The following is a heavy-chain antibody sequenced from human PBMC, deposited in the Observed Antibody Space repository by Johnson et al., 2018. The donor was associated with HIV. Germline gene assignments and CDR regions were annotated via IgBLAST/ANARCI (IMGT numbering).Heavy chain of an antibody. J-gene: IGHJ3*02. CDR1: GFTFSSYA. V-gene: IGHV3-30*04. Sequence: QVQLVESGGGVVQPGRSLRLSCAASGFTFSSYAMHWVRQAPGKGLEWVAVISYDGSNKYYADSVKGRFTISRDHSKNTLYLQMNSLRAEDTDVYYCAREDDYSNYGSAFDIWGQGTMVTVSS. CDR2: ISYDGSNK. D-gene: IGHD4-11*01. CDR3: AREDDYSNYGSAFDI.